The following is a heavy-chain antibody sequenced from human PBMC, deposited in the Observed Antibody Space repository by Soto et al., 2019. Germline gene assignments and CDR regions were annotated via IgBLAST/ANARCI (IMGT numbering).Heavy chain of an antibody. V-gene: IGHV4-34*01. D-gene: IGHD6-19*01. CDR2: INHSGST. CDR1: GGSFSGYY. CDR3: ARANSRGWYGGYYYYHYGMVV. J-gene: IGHJ6*02. Sequence: SETLSLTCAVYGGSFSGYYWSWIRQPPGKGLEWIGEINHSGSTNYNPSLKSRVTISVDTSKNQFSLKLSSVTAADTAVYYCARANSRGWYGGYYYYHYGMVVWGPGTTVTVSS.